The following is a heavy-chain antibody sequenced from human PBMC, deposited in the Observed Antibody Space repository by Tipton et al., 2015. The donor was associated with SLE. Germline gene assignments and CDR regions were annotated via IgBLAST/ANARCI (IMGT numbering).Heavy chain of an antibody. CDR2: ISGYDGNT. CDR1: GYTFTAYG. V-gene: IGHV1-18*01. Sequence: QSGAEVKKPGASVKVSCKASGYTFTAYGITWVRQAPGQGLEWMGWISGYDGNTFYAQRFQDRVTMTTDPSTSTAYVELRSLRSDDTAVYYCARDRGNGYFDVWGRGTLVTVSS. D-gene: IGHD1-1*01. J-gene: IGHJ2*01. CDR3: ARDRGNGYFDV.